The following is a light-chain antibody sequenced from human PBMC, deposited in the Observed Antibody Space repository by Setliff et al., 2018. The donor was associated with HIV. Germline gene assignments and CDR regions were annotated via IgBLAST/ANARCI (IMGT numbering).Light chain of an antibody. CDR2: DVT. CDR1: SSDVGAYNY. J-gene: IGLJ1*01. CDR3: CSYAGTDTFVV. V-gene: IGLV2-11*01. Sequence: QSVLTQPPSVSGSPGQSVTFSCTGSSSDVGAYNYVSWYQQHPGKAPKLMIYDVTKRPSGVPDRFSGSKSGNTASLTISGLQADDEADYYCCSYAGTDTFVVFGTGTKVTVL.